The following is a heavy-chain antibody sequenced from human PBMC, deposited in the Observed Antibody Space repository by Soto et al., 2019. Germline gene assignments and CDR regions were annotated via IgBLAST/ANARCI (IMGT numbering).Heavy chain of an antibody. CDR3: AKGAEYCSSTSCLTRLDY. CDR2: ISYDGSNK. D-gene: IGHD2-2*01. V-gene: IGHV3-30*18. Sequence: GESLTLSSAASGFPFCSYGMHWVRRALGKGLEWVAVISYDGSNKYYADSVKGRFTISRDNSKNTLYLQMNSLRAEDTAVYYCAKGAEYCSSTSCLTRLDYWGQGT. J-gene: IGHJ4*02. CDR1: GFPFCSYG.